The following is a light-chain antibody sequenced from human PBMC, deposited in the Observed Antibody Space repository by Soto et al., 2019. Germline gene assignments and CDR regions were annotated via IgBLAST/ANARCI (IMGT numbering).Light chain of an antibody. CDR1: QSVSSN. CDR2: GAS. Sequence: EIVMTQSPATLSVSPGERATLSCRASQSVSSNLAWYQQKPGQAPRLLIYGASTRATGIPARFXXXGSXTXXXXXXXXXXSEDFAVYYCQQYNNWPPRTFGQGTKVEIK. CDR3: QQYNNWPPRT. J-gene: IGKJ1*01. V-gene: IGKV3-15*01.